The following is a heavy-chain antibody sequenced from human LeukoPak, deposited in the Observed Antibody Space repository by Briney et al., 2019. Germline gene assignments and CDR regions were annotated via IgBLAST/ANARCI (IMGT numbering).Heavy chain of an antibody. J-gene: IGHJ4*02. CDR1: GFTFSSYA. Sequence: PGGSLRLSCAASGFTFSSYAMHWVRQAPGKGLEWVAVISYDGSNKYYADSVKGRFTISRDNSKNTLYLQMNSLRAEDTAVYYCAKDPIGSGSYYFDYWGQGTLVTVSS. CDR3: AKDPIGSGSYYFDY. V-gene: IGHV3-30-3*01. CDR2: ISYDGSNK. D-gene: IGHD3-22*01.